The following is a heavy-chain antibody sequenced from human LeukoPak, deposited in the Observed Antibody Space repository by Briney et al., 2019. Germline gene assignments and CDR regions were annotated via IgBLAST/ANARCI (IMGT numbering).Heavy chain of an antibody. CDR1: GFTVSSNY. CDR3: ARGGYDSSGYYGSFDY. D-gene: IGHD3-22*01. J-gene: IGHJ4*02. Sequence: GGSLRLSCAASGFTVSSNYMSWVRQAPGKGLEWVSVIYSGGSTYYADSVKGRFTISRDNSKNTLYLQMNSLRAEDTAVYYCARGGYDSSGYYGSFDYWGQGTLVTVSS. V-gene: IGHV3-53*01. CDR2: IYSGGST.